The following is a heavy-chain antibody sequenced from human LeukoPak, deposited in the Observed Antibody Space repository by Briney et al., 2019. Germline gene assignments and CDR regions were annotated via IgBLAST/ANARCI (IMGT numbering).Heavy chain of an antibody. V-gene: IGHV3-23*01. D-gene: IGHD3-16*01. CDR3: AREIGQLDY. CDR2: ISGSGGTT. J-gene: IGHJ4*02. CDR1: GFTFSSYA. Sequence: GGSLRLSCSASGFTFSSYAMSRVRQAPGKGLEWVSVISGSGGTTYYADSVKGRFTISRDNSKNTLYLQMNSLRAEDTAVYYCAREIGQLDYWGQGTLVTVSS.